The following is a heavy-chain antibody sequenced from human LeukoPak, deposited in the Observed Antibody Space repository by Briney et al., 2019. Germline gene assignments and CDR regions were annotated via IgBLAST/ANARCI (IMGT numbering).Heavy chain of an antibody. CDR2: INHSGST. CDR1: GGSFSGYY. D-gene: IGHD6-19*01. Sequence: SETLSLTCAVYGGSFSGYYWSWIRQPPGKGLEWIGEINHSGSTNYNPSLKSRVTISVDTSKNQFSLKLSSVTAADTAVYYCARGPVAVGVGYWGQGTLVTVSS. J-gene: IGHJ4*02. CDR3: ARGPVAVGVGY. V-gene: IGHV4-34*01.